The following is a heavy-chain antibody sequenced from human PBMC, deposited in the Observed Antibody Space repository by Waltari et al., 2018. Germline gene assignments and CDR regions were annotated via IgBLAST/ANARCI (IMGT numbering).Heavy chain of an antibody. CDR1: GFTFSNYG. J-gene: IGHJ4*02. Sequence: QVQLVESGGGVVQPGRSLRLSCAASGFTFSNYGMHWVRQAPGKGREWLEVKWHDGSNDDYGDSVKGRFTIYRDNSKNMLYLQMNSLRAEDTAMYYCAANFDFWGQGTLVTVSS. CDR2: KWHDGSND. CDR3: AANFDF. V-gene: IGHV3-33*08. D-gene: IGHD2-8*01.